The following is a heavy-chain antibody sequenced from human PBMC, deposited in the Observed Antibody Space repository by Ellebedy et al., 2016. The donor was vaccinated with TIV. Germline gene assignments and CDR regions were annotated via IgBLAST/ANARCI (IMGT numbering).Heavy chain of an antibody. CDR1: GGSISSYY. Sequence: SETLSLXCTVSGGSISSYYWSWIRQPPGKGLEWIGYIYYSGGTNYNPSLKSRVTISVDTSKNQFSLKLSSVTAADTAVYYCARAATPSTPVDYWGQGTLVTVSS. D-gene: IGHD2-15*01. J-gene: IGHJ4*02. CDR3: ARAATPSTPVDY. CDR2: IYYSGGT. V-gene: IGHV4-59*01.